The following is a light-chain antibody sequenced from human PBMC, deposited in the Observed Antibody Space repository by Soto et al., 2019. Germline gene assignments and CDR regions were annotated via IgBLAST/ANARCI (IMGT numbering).Light chain of an antibody. CDR2: WAS. Sequence: DIVMTQSPDSLAVSLGERATINCKSSQSVLYSSNNKNYLAWYQQKPGQPPKLLIYWASTRESGVPDRFSGGGWGTDFTLTTSSLQVKDVEFYYCEEYYIPPPPFAPGHKGHI. CDR1: QSVLYSSNNKNY. CDR3: EEYYIPPPP. J-gene: IGKJ3*01. V-gene: IGKV4-1*01.